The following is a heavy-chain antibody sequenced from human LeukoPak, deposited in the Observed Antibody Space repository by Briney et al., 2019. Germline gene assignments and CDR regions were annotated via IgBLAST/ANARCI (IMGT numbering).Heavy chain of an antibody. CDR2: IYYSGST. J-gene: IGHJ5*02. D-gene: IGHD6-13*01. Sequence: TSQTLSLTCTVSGGSISSGGYYWSWIRQPPGKGLEWIGYIYYSGSTNYNPSLKSRVTISVDTSKNQFSLKLSSVTAADTAVYYCARLEGSSWYEGWFDPWGQGTLVTVSS. CDR1: GGSISSGGYY. CDR3: ARLEGSSWYEGWFDP. V-gene: IGHV4-61*08.